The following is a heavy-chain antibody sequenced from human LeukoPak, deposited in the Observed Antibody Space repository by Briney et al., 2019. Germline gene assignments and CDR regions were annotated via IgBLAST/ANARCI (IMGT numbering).Heavy chain of an antibody. CDR3: ATPFFRAAAGTDY. D-gene: IGHD6-13*01. J-gene: IGHJ4*02. CDR1: GFTFSSYA. Sequence: PGGSLRLSCAASGFTFSSYAMHWVRQAPGKGLEWVAVISYDGSNKYYADSVKGRFTISRDNSKNTLYLQMNSLRAEDTAVYYCATPFFRAAAGTDYWGQGTLVTVSS. CDR2: ISYDGSNK. V-gene: IGHV3-30*04.